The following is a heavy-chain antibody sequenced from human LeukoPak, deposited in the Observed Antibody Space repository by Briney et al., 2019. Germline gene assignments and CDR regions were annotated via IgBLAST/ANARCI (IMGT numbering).Heavy chain of an antibody. D-gene: IGHD6-6*01. CDR1: GFSFGTYW. CDR3: ARDRDSSSNWFDP. V-gene: IGHV3-7*01. J-gene: IGHJ5*02. Sequence: GGSLRLSCAASGFSFGTYWMSWVRQAPGKGLEWVANIKQDGSEKYYVESVKGRFTISRDNANNSLYLQMNSLRAEDTAVYYCARDRDSSSNWFDPWGQGTLVTVSS. CDR2: IKQDGSEK.